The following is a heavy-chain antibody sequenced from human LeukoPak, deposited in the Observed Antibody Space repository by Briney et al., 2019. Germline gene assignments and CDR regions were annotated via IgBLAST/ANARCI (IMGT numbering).Heavy chain of an antibody. CDR1: GGSISSSY. Sequence: SETLSLTCTVSGGSISSSYWSWIRQPPGKGLEWIGYIYTGGSTNYNPSLKSRVTISVDTSKNQFSLKLSSVTAADTAVYYCARESMVRGVTRGSSLDYWGQGTLVTVSS. D-gene: IGHD3-10*01. V-gene: IGHV4-4*08. CDR2: IYTGGST. J-gene: IGHJ4*02. CDR3: ARESMVRGVTRGSSLDY.